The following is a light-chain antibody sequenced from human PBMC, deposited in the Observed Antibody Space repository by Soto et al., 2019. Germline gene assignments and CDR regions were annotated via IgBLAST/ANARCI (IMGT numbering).Light chain of an antibody. V-gene: IGLV2-14*01. J-gene: IGLJ1*01. Sequence: QSVLTQPASVSGSPGQSITISCTGTSSDVGGYNYVSWYQQHPGKAPKLMIYEVTNRPSGVSNRFSGSQSGNTASLTISGLQSEDEAEYYCSSYASSNTQVFGTGTKATVL. CDR3: SSYASSNTQV. CDR1: SSDVGGYNY. CDR2: EVT.